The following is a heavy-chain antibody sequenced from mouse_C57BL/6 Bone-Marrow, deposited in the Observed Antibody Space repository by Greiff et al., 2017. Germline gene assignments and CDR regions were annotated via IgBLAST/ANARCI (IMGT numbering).Heavy chain of an antibody. CDR1: GYSITSGYY. CDR2: ISYDGSH. V-gene: IGHV3-6*01. D-gene: IGHD1-1*01. CDR3: ARGGAVFTVVPYYYAMDY. J-gene: IGHJ4*01. Sequence: EVKLVESGPGLVKPSQSLSLTCSVTGYSITSGYYWNWIRQFPGNKLEWMGYISYDGSHNYNPSLKNRISITRDTSKNQFFLKLNSVTTEDTTTYYCARGGAVFTVVPYYYAMDYGGQGTSVTVSS.